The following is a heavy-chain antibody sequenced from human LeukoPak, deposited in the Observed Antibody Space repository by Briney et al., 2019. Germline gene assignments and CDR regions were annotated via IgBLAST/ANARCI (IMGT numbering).Heavy chain of an antibody. D-gene: IGHD6-13*01. CDR1: GGSFSGYY. Sequence: SETLSLTCAVYGGSFSGYYWSWIRQPPGKGLEWIGEINHSGSTNYNPSLKSRVTISVDTSKNQFSLKLSSVTAADTAVYHCARGIRRIAAAGSRFDYWGQGTLVTVPS. V-gene: IGHV4-34*01. J-gene: IGHJ4*02. CDR3: ARGIRRIAAAGSRFDY. CDR2: INHSGST.